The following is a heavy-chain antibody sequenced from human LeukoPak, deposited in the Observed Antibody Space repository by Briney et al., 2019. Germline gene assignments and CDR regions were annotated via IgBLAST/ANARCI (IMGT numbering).Heavy chain of an antibody. D-gene: IGHD6-6*01. CDR2: ISGSGGGT. V-gene: IGHV3-23*01. CDR1: GFTFSTYA. CDR3: AKSPYSGAARGAFDI. Sequence: PGGSLRLSCAASGFTFSTYAMNCVRQAPGKGLEWVSVISGSGGGTYYADSVKGRFTISRDDSKNMLFLQMNSLRAEDTALYYCAKSPYSGAARGAFDIWGQGTMITVSS. J-gene: IGHJ3*02.